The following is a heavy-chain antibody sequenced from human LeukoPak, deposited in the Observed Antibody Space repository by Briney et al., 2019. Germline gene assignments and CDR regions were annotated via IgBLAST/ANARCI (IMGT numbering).Heavy chain of an antibody. V-gene: IGHV3-7*03. CDR3: ARDRWSYDPQGGFDC. CDR2: IKQDGSER. CDR1: GFTFSSYS. J-gene: IGHJ4*02. Sequence: QAGGSLRLSCAASGFTFSSYSMAWVRQAPGKGLEWVANIKQDGSERYYVDSVKGRFTLSRDNAKNSLYLQMNSLRAEDTAVYYCARDRWSYDPQGGFDCWGQGTLVTVSS. D-gene: IGHD3-22*01.